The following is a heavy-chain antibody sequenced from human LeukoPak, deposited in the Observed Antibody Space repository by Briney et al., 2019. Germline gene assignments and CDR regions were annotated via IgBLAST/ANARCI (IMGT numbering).Heavy chain of an antibody. D-gene: IGHD6-6*01. CDR1: GYTFTSYA. V-gene: IGHV1-3*03. CDR2: INAGNGNT. Sequence: ASVKISCKASGYTFTSYAMHWVRQAPGQRLEWMGWINAGNGNTKYSQEFQGRVTITRDTSASTAYMELSSLRSEDMAVYYCARDHSSSSYYFDYWGQGTLVTVSS. CDR3: ARDHSSSSYYFDY. J-gene: IGHJ4*02.